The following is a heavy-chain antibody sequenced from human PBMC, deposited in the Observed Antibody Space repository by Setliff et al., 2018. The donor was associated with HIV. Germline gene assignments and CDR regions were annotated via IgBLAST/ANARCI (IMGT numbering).Heavy chain of an antibody. CDR3: ARGGQQWLPYYYYYMDV. CDR1: GYTFRSYG. D-gene: IGHD6-19*01. Sequence: VASVKVSCKASGYTFRSYGISWVRQAPGQGLEWVGWISPNSGDTDYIQKFQGRVTLTTDTSTNTAYMELRSLRPDDTAIYYCARGGQQWLPYYYYYMDVWGKGTTVTAP. CDR2: ISPNSGDT. J-gene: IGHJ6*03. V-gene: IGHV1-18*01.